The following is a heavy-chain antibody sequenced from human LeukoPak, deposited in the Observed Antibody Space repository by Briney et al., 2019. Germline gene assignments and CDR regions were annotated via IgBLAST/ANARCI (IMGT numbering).Heavy chain of an antibody. CDR1: GVSTNNYY. Sequence: PSETLSLTCTVSGVSTNNYYWTWIRQPPGKELEGIGNIYNSGNTNYNPSLKSRVTISIDTSKNQFSLKVISVTAADTAIYYCARESGSYLWRSWLNPWGQGTLVTVSS. CDR3: ARESGSYLWRSWLNP. V-gene: IGHV4-59*01. CDR2: IYNSGNT. J-gene: IGHJ5*02. D-gene: IGHD3-16*01.